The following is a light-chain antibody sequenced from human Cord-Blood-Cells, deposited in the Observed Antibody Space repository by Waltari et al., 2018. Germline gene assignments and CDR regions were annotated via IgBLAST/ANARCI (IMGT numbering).Light chain of an antibody. Sequence: QSALTQPASVSGSPGQSITISCTGTSSDVGGYNYASWYQQHPGKAPKLMIYDVSNRPSGVSNRFSGSKSGNTASLTISGLQAEDEADYYGSSYTSSSTWVFGGGTKLTVL. CDR2: DVS. J-gene: IGLJ3*02. CDR3: SSYTSSSTWV. V-gene: IGLV2-14*03. CDR1: SSDVGGYNY.